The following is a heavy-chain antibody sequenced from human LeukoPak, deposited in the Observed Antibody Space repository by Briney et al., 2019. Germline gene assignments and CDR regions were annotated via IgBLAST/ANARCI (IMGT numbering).Heavy chain of an antibody. D-gene: IGHD3-3*01. CDR1: GDSISRSSYF. Sequence: SETLSLTCTVSGDSISRSSYFWAWIRQPPGKGLEWIGSVYSSGSTYYNPSLRSQITISVDTSKNQFSLKLTSVAAADTAMYYCTRDMEYPGAGFDYWGQGIPVTVSS. CDR2: VYSSGST. CDR3: TRDMEYPGAGFDY. V-gene: IGHV4-39*07. J-gene: IGHJ4*02.